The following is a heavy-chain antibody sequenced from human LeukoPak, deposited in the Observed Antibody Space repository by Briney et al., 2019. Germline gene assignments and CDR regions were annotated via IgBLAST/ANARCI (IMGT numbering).Heavy chain of an antibody. CDR1: GFTFSKYW. CDR3: TRVGYIDEGIDY. Sequence: PGGSLRLSCAASGFTFSKYWMSWVRQLPRKGLEWVANMRQDGGEIYYVDSVKGRFTISRDNAKNSLYLQMNSLRAEDTAIYYCTRVGYIDEGIDYWGQGTLVTVSS. V-gene: IGHV3-7*04. J-gene: IGHJ4*02. CDR2: MRQDGGEI. D-gene: IGHD5-24*01.